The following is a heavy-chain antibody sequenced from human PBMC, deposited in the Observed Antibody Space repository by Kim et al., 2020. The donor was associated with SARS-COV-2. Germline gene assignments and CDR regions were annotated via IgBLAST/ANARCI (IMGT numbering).Heavy chain of an antibody. V-gene: IGHV3-72*01. Sequence: ASAPSVKGRFTVSRDDRRNSLYLQMNGLKTEDTAVYYCARDTAAAMDVWGRGTTVTVSS. CDR3: ARDTAAAMDV. J-gene: IGHJ6*02. D-gene: IGHD6-25*01.